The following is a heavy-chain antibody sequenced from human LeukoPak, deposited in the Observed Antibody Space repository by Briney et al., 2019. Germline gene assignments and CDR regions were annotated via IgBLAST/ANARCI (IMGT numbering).Heavy chain of an antibody. CDR2: INHSGST. V-gene: IGHV4-34*01. CDR1: GGSFSGYY. CDR3: ARGRDPPYYFDY. Sequence: SETLSLTCAVYGGSFSGYYGSWIRQPPGKGLEWIGEINHSGSTNYNPSLKSRVTISVDTFKNQFSLKLSSVTAADTAVYYCARGRDPPYYFDYWGQGTLVTVSS. J-gene: IGHJ4*02.